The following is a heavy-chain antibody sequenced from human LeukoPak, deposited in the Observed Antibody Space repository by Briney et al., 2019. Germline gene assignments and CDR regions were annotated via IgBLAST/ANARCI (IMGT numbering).Heavy chain of an antibody. Sequence: GASVKVSCKASGYTFTSYAMHWVRQAPGQRLEWMGWINAGNGNTKYSQKFQGRVTITRDTSANTAYMELSSLRSEDTAVYYCARKGVVATLAFDYWGQGTLVTVSS. CDR2: INAGNGNT. D-gene: IGHD5-12*01. CDR3: ARKGVVATLAFDY. CDR1: GYTFTSYA. V-gene: IGHV1-3*01. J-gene: IGHJ4*02.